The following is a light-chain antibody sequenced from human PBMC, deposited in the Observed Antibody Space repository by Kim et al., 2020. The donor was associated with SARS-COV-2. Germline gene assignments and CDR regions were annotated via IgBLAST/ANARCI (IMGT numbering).Light chain of an antibody. Sequence: PGQTARITCSGDALPKQYAYWYQQKPGQAPVLVIYKDSERPSGIPERFSGSSSGTTVTLTISGVQAEDEADYYCQSADSSGTPWVFGGGNQLTV. J-gene: IGLJ3*02. CDR1: ALPKQY. CDR2: KDS. CDR3: QSADSSGTPWV. V-gene: IGLV3-25*03.